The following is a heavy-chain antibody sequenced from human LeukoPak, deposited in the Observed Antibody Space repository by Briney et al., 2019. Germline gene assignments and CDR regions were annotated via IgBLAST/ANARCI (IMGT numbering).Heavy chain of an antibody. D-gene: IGHD3-22*01. CDR3: ARDGGFYYAFDI. CDR1: GGSISSYY. CDR2: IHYSGST. V-gene: IGHV4-59*01. J-gene: IGHJ3*02. Sequence: SETLSLTFTVSGGSISSYYWSWIRQPPGKGLEWIGYIHYSGSTHYNPSLRSRVTISVDTSKNQFSLKLSSVTAADTAVYYCARDGGFYYAFDIWGQGTMVTVSS.